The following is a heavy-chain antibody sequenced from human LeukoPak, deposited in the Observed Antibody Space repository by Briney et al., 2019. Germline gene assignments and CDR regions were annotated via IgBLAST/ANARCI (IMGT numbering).Heavy chain of an antibody. CDR2: VYGSRTT. V-gene: IGHV4-4*07. CDR1: GGSISTHY. D-gene: IGHD3-10*01. CDR3: ARDRNLVLDY. J-gene: IGHJ4*02. Sequence: NPSETLSLTCTVSGGSISTHYWNWIRQPAGKGLEWIGRVYGSRTTNYNPSLKSRVTISVDTSKNQFSLKLSSVTAADTAVYYCARDRNLVLDYWGQGTLVTVSS.